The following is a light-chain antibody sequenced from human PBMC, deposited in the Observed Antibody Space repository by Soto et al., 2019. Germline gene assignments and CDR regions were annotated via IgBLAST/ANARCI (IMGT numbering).Light chain of an antibody. CDR3: QQLNSYPLT. CDR1: QGIATY. V-gene: IGKV1-9*01. J-gene: IGKJ4*01. Sequence: LTQSPSSLSASIGDRVTITCRASQGIATYLAWYQQKPGQAPNLLIYSASTLQSGVPSRFSGGGSWTEFTLTISSLQPEDFATYYCQQLNSYPLTFGGGTKVEI. CDR2: SAS.